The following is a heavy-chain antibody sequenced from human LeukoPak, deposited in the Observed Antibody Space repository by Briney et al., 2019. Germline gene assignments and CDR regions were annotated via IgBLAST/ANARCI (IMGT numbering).Heavy chain of an antibody. CDR2: ITYRGTT. V-gene: IGHV4-39*01. Sequence: PSETLSLTCTVSGGSISSSSYYWGWLRQPPGKGLEWVGSITYRGTTYYNPSLTRRVTISVDTSKRQFSLKLTSVTAADTAVYYCAPAYIWGSFRTFNYWGQGTLVTVSS. J-gene: IGHJ4*02. D-gene: IGHD3-16*02. CDR3: APAYIWGSFRTFNY. CDR1: GGSISSSSYY.